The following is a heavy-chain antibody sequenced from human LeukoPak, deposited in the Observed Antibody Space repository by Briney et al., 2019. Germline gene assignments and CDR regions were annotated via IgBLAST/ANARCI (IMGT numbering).Heavy chain of an antibody. J-gene: IGHJ4*02. Sequence: GSLRLSCAASGFTVSRNYMSWVRQAPGKGLECVSVIYSRGSTYYADSVKGRFTISRDSSKNMLYLKMTGLGAEDTAVYYCARDLAAASDYWGQGTLVTVSS. CDR3: ARDLAAASDY. CDR2: IYSRGST. CDR1: GFTVSRNY. D-gene: IGHD6-13*01. V-gene: IGHV3-53*01.